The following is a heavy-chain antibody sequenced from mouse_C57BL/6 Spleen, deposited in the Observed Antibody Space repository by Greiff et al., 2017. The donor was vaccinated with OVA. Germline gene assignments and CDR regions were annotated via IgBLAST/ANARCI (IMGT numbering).Heavy chain of an antibody. CDR3: ARSGYDYEGQSLYWYFDV. V-gene: IGHV1-81*01. CDR1: GYTFTSYG. Sequence: QVQLQQSGAELARPGASVKLSCKASGYTFTSYGISWVKQRTGQGLEWIGEIYPRSGNTYYNEKFKGKATLTADKSPSTAYMELRSLTSEDSAVYFCARSGYDYEGQSLYWYFDVWGTGTTVTVSS. J-gene: IGHJ1*03. D-gene: IGHD2-4*01. CDR2: IYPRSGNT.